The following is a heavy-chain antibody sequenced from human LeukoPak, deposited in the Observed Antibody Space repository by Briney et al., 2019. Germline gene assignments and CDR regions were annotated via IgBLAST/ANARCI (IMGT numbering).Heavy chain of an antibody. Sequence: PSETLSLTCTVSGGSISNYYWSWIRQPPGKGLEWIGYIYHSGSTSYNPSLKSRVTISVDTSKNQFSLKLTSVTAADTAVYYCARLLDSSGWCVVVYWGQGTLVTVSS. CDR3: ARLLDSSGWCVVVY. CDR2: IYHSGST. J-gene: IGHJ4*01. V-gene: IGHV4-59*08. CDR1: GGSISNYY. D-gene: IGHD6-19*01.